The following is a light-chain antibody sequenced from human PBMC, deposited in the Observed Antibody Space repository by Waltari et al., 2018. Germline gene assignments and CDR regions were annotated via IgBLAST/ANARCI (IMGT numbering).Light chain of an antibody. CDR1: QSVLYSSNNKNY. CDR3: QQYYNSPLT. Sequence: DIVMTQSPDSLAVSLGERPTINCKSSQSVLYSSNNKNYLAWYQQKPGQPPKLIIYWASTRESGVPDRFSGSESGTDFTLTISSLQAEDVAVYYCQQYYNSPLTFGGGTKVEIK. J-gene: IGKJ4*01. CDR2: WAS. V-gene: IGKV4-1*01.